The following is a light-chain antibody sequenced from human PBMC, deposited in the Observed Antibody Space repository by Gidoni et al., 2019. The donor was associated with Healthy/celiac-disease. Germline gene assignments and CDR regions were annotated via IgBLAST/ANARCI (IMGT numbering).Light chain of an antibody. CDR1: QSVSSY. J-gene: IGKJ2*01. CDR2: DAS. CDR3: QQRSNWPHT. V-gene: IGKV3-11*01. Sequence: ELVLPPSPAPLSLSPGERATLSCRASQSVSSYLAWYQQKPGQAPRLLIYDASNRATGIPARFSGSGSGTDFTLTISSLEPEDFAVYYCQQRSNWPHTFGQGTKLEIK.